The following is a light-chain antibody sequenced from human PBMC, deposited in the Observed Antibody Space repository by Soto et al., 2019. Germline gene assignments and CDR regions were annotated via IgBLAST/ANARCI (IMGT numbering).Light chain of an antibody. CDR1: SSNIGAGYD. Sequence: QSVLTQPPSVSGAPGQRVTISCTGSSSNIGAGYDVHWYQQLPGTAPKLLIYGNSNRPSGVPDRFSGSKSGTSASLAIPGLQDEDEADYDCQSYDSSLSGWVFGGGTKLTVL. CDR2: GNS. CDR3: QSYDSSLSGWV. J-gene: IGLJ3*02. V-gene: IGLV1-40*01.